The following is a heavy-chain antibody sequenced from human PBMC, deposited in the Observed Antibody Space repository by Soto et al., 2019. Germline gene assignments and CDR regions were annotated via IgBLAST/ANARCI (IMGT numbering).Heavy chain of an antibody. V-gene: IGHV3-30-3*01. J-gene: IGHJ4*02. CDR1: GFTFSSYA. Sequence: GGSLRLSCAASGFTFSSYAMHWVRQAPGKGLEWVAVISYDGSNKYYADSVKGRFTISRDNSKNTLYLQMNSLRAADTAVYYCARGRITIFGVVDFWGQGTLVTVSS. D-gene: IGHD3-3*01. CDR3: ARGRITIFGVVDF. CDR2: ISYDGSNK.